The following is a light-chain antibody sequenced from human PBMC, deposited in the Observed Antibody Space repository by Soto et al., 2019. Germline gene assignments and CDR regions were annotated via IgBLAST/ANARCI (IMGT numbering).Light chain of an antibody. V-gene: IGKV3-15*01. J-gene: IGKJ2*01. CDR2: GAS. Sequence: EIVMTQSPATLSVSPGERATLSCRASQSVSSNLAWYQQKPGQAARLLIYGASTRATGIPARFSGSGSGTEFPLTISSLQSEYFAVYYCQQYNNWPRTFGQGTKLEIK. CDR3: QQYNNWPRT. CDR1: QSVSSN.